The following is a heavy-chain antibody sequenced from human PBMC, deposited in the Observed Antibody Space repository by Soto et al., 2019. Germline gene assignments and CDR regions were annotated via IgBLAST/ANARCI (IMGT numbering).Heavy chain of an antibody. CDR1: GFTFSRYW. CDR2: IRQDGSEK. CDR3: ARVRYGGNSYYFDY. D-gene: IGHD4-17*01. Sequence: PGGSLRLSCGASGFTFSRYWMSWVRQAPGRGLEWVANIRQDGSEKYYVDSVKGRFTMSKDNVRNSLYLQMNSLRAEDTAVYYCARVRYGGNSYYFDYWGQGTLVTVSS. J-gene: IGHJ4*02. V-gene: IGHV3-7*01.